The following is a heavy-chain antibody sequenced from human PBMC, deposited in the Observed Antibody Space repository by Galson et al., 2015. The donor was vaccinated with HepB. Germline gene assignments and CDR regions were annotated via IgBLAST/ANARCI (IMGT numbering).Heavy chain of an antibody. V-gene: IGHV3-23*01. J-gene: IGHJ4*02. CDR3: AKDGDPGATTFFATAY. CDR2: ISGSGGST. CDR1: GFTFSSYA. Sequence: SLRLSCAASGFTFSSYAMSWVRQAPGKGLEWVSAISGSGGSTYYADSVKGRFTISRDNSKNTLYLQMNSLRAEDTAVYYCAKDGDPGATTFFATAYWGQGTLVTVSS. D-gene: IGHD1-26*01.